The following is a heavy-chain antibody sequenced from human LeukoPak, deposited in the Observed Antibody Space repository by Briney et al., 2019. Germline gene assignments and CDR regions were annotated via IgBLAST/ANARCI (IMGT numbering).Heavy chain of an antibody. D-gene: IGHD5-24*01. CDR1: GGTFSSYA. CDR3: ARVRDGYNFDFDY. CDR2: MNPNSGNT. J-gene: IGHJ4*02. V-gene: IGHV1-8*02. Sequence: ASVNVSCKASGGTFSSYAINWVRQATGQGLEWMGWMNPNSGNTGYAQKFQGRVTMTRNTSISTAYIELSSLRSEDTAVYYCARVRDGYNFDFDYWGQGTLVTVSS.